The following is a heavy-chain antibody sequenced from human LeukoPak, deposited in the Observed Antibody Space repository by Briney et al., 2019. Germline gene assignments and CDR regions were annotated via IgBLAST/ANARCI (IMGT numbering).Heavy chain of an antibody. D-gene: IGHD6-13*01. CDR3: VRLGIAAAGNFDY. V-gene: IGHV5-51*01. J-gene: IGHJ4*02. CDR2: ICPGDSDT. CDR1: GYSFTSYW. Sequence: GESLKISCKGSGYSFTSYWIGWVRQMPGKGLEWMGIICPGDSDTRYSPSFQGQVTISADKSISTAYLQWSSLKASDTAMYYCVRLGIAAAGNFDYWGQGTLVTVSS.